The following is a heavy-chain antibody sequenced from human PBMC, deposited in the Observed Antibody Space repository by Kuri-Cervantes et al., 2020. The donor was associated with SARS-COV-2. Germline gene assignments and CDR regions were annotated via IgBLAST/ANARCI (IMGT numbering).Heavy chain of an antibody. V-gene: IGHV1-46*01. CDR3: ARELKVLRYFDPTGGVDV. Sequence: ASVKVSCKASGYTFTSYYMHWVRQAPGQGLEWMGIINPSGGSTSYAQKFQGRVTMTRDTSTSTVYMELSSLRSEDTAVYYCARELKVLRYFDPTGGVDVWGQGTTVTVSS. D-gene: IGHD3-9*01. J-gene: IGHJ6*02. CDR1: GYTFTSYY. CDR2: INPSGGST.